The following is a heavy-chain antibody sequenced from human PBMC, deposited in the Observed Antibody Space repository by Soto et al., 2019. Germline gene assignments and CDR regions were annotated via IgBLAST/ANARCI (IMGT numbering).Heavy chain of an antibody. Sequence: GGSLRLSCVASGFIFSDYAMTWIRQAPGKGLEWVATISASGGNIEYTDSLKGRFTISRDNSKKTVYLQINGLTADDTAVHYCAKVAGGLGYFDLWGRGTLVTVSS. CDR2: ISASGGNI. J-gene: IGHJ2*01. V-gene: IGHV3-23*01. CDR3: AKVAGGLGYFDL. D-gene: IGHD3-16*01. CDR1: GFIFSDYA.